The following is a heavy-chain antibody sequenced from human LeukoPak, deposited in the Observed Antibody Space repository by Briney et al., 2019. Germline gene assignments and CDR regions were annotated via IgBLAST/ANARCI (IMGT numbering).Heavy chain of an antibody. Sequence: SETLSLTCTVSGGSISSSSYYWGWIRQPPGKGLEWIGSLYYRGSTYYNPSLKSRVTISVDTSKNQFSLKLSSVTAADTAVYYCARDSDSSGYYYDYWGQGTLVTVSS. J-gene: IGHJ4*02. CDR3: ARDSDSSGYYYDY. CDR1: GGSISSSSYY. D-gene: IGHD3-22*01. CDR2: LYYRGST. V-gene: IGHV4-39*07.